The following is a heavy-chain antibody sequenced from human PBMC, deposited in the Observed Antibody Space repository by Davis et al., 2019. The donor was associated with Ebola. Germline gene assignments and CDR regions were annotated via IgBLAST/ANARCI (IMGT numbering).Heavy chain of an antibody. Sequence: GESLKISCAASGFTFSDYWMSWVRQAPGKVLEWVANIKHDGVEKNYVPSVKGRFTISRDTAKNSLYLQMNSLRAEDTAVYYCARDVISDIVVVGPLDYWGQGTLVTVSS. CDR3: ARDVISDIVVVGPLDY. CDR1: GFTFSDYW. J-gene: IGHJ4*02. D-gene: IGHD2-15*01. V-gene: IGHV3-7*01. CDR2: IKHDGVEK.